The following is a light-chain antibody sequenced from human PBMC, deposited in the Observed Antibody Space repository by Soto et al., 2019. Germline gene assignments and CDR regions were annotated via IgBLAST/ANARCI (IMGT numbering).Light chain of an antibody. J-gene: IGKJ4*01. CDR1: QSVSSSY. CDR3: QQYCSSLT. Sequence: EIVLTQSPGTLSLCPGERATLSCRASQSVSSSYLAWYQQKPGQAPRLLIYGASSRAAGIPDRFSGSGSGTDFTLTISRLEPEDFAFYYCQQYCSSLTFGGGTKVAIK. V-gene: IGKV3-20*01. CDR2: GAS.